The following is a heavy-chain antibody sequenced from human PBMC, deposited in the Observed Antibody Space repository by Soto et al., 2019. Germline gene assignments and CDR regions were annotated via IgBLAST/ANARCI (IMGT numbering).Heavy chain of an antibody. CDR1: GYIFNKYG. CDR2: ISTFNGYT. J-gene: IGHJ3*01. Sequence: ASVKVSCKASGYIFNKYGFNWVRQAPGQGLEWMGRISTFNGYTNFAQKFQGRVTLTTDTSTNTAYMELSSLRSDDTAIYYCARGRGVVIPAGTPDAFDVWGQGTMVTVSS. CDR3: ARGRGVVIPAGTPDAFDV. D-gene: IGHD2-21*01. V-gene: IGHV1-18*01.